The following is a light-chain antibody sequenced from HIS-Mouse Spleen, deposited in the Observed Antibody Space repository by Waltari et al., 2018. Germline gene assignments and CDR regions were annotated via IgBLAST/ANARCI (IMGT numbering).Light chain of an antibody. J-gene: IGLJ2*01. V-gene: IGLV2-23*01. CDR3: CSYAGSSTLV. CDR2: EGR. CDR1: SSDVGRYNL. Sequence: QSALTQPASVSGSPGQSIPISCPGTSSDVGRYNLVSWYQQHPGKAPKLMVYEGRKRPSGVSNRFSGSKSGNTASLTISGLQAEDEADYYCCSYAGSSTLVFGGGTKLTVL.